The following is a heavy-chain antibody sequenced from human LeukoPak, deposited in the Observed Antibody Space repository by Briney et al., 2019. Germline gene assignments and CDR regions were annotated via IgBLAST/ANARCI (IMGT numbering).Heavy chain of an antibody. CDR1: DLNFAASA. V-gene: IGHV3-43*02. CDR3: AKESGKFVY. D-gene: IGHD3-16*01. CDR2: ISADGGST. Sequence: GGSLRLSCVALDLNFAASAMHWVRQAPGKGLEWVSLISADGGSTFSADSVKGRFSISRDNSKNSLYLQMNSLRSEDTAMYYCAKESGKFVYWGQGTLVAVSS. J-gene: IGHJ4*02.